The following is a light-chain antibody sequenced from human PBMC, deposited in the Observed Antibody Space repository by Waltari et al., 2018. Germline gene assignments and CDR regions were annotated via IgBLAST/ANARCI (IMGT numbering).Light chain of an antibody. Sequence: SALTQPRSVSGSPGQSVTISCTGSNSDIGAYNYVSWYQPHPGRAPKLMVYDVNKRPSGVPRRFSGSKSGNTASLTLSGLQAEDETDYYCSSYAGGSLFVFGDGTKVTVL. CDR1: NSDIGAYNY. CDR2: DVN. CDR3: SSYAGGSLFV. V-gene: IGLV2-11*01. J-gene: IGLJ1*01.